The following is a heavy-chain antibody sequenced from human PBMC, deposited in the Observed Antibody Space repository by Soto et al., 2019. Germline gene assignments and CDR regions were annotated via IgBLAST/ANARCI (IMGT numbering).Heavy chain of an antibody. CDR3: ARGYCTATICDPWFDP. J-gene: IGHJ5*02. Sequence: GASVKVSCKASGYTFTSYGISWVRQAPGQGLEWMGWISAYNGNTNYAQKLQGRVTMTTDTSTSTAYMELRSLRSDDTAMYYCARGYCTATICDPWFDPWGQGTLVTVSS. V-gene: IGHV1-18*04. CDR1: GYTFTSYG. D-gene: IGHD2-8*02. CDR2: ISAYNGNT.